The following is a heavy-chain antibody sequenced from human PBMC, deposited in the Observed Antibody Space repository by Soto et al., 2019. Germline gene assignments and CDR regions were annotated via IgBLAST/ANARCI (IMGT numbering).Heavy chain of an antibody. V-gene: IGHV3-74*01. CDR3: VRDVKRLSGVFDI. CDR1: GFTFSVYW. CDR2: INSDGSSI. Sequence: EVQLVESGGGLVQPGGSLRLSCAGSGFTFSVYWMHWVRQAPGKGLVWVSRINSDGSSISYADSVKGRFTISRDNAKNTLYLQMNNLRAEDTAVYYCVRDVKRLSGVFDIWGQGTMVTVSS. J-gene: IGHJ3*02. D-gene: IGHD2-8*01.